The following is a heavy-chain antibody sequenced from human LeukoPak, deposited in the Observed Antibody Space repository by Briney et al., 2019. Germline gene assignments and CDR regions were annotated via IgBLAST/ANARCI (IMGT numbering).Heavy chain of an antibody. J-gene: IGHJ6*02. CDR3: ARHAHSSTWKYGMDV. Sequence: HGESLKISCRGSGYSFTNYWSSWVRQMPGKGLEWMGRIDPSDSYTNYSPSFQGHVTISADTSITTAYLQWSSLKASDTAMYYCARHAHSSTWKYGMDVWGQGTTVTVSS. V-gene: IGHV5-10-1*01. CDR2: IDPSDSYT. CDR1: GYSFTNYW. D-gene: IGHD6-13*01.